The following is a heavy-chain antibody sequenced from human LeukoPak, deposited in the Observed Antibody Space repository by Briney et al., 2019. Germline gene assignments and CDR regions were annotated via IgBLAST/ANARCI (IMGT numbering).Heavy chain of an antibody. CDR3: ARHYTMSYKDYYYYMDV. CDR1: GYSFTDYF. J-gene: IGHJ6*03. CDR2: ITPNRGVA. D-gene: IGHD1-1*01. Sequence: ASVTVSCKASGYSFTDYFICWVRQAPGQGLEWMGCITPNRGVANYAQKFQGRVAMTRDTSISTAYMELNRLRSDDTVVYYCARHYTMSYKDYYYYMDVWGTGTTVTVSS. V-gene: IGHV1-2*02.